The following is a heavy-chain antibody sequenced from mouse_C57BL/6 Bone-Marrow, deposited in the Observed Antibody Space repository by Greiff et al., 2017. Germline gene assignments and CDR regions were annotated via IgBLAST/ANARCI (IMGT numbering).Heavy chain of an antibody. CDR3: ARDRGIYYDYGFDY. Sequence: EVQRVESGGGLVKPGGSLKLSCAASGFTFSSYAMSWVRQTPEKRLEWVATISDGGSYTYYPDNVKGRFTISRDNAKNNLYLQMSHLKSEDTAMYYCARDRGIYYDYGFDYWGQGTTHTVSS. CDR1: GFTFSSYA. J-gene: IGHJ2*01. V-gene: IGHV5-4*01. CDR2: ISDGGSYT. D-gene: IGHD2-4*01.